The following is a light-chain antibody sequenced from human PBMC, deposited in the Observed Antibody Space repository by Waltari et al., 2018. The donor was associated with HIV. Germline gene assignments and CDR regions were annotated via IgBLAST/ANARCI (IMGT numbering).Light chain of an antibody. CDR1: QTVSANY. Sequence: EIVWTKLPGPLHLPQGTGATLPCRASQTVSANYLAWDQQKPGQAPRLLIYDASTRATGIPDRFTGSGSGTDFTLTISRLEPEDFALYYCQQYGSSPRTFGQGTKVEVK. CDR2: DAS. CDR3: QQYGSSPRT. J-gene: IGKJ1*01. V-gene: IGKV3-20*01.